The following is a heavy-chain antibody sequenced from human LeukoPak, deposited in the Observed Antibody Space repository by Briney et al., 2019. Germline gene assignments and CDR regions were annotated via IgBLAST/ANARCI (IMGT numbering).Heavy chain of an antibody. CDR1: GFSLSGYA. D-gene: IGHD4-11*01. CDR2: ISGSGATK. V-gene: IGHV3-23*01. J-gene: IGHJ4*02. CDR3: AKSLRGYSASRFDC. Sequence: PGGSLRLSCAASGFSLSGYAMSWVRQAPGKGLEWVSTISGSGATKYYADSVKGRFIISRDNSKNTLYLQMNSLRAEDTAVYYCAKSLRGYSASRFDCWGQGTLVTVSS.